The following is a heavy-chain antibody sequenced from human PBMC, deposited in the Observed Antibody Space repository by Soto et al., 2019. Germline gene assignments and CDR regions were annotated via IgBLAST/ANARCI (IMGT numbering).Heavy chain of an antibody. J-gene: IGHJ6*01. CDR2: TFVTGAT. D-gene: IGHD3-10*01. Sequence: QVQLQESGPGLVKSSETLSLICFVSGEALGSGQSYWNWIRQAPGKGLEWIGHTFVTGATKYSASLKSRVPMSGDTSKSQISLTLTSVTAADSATYFCARGRSDSAGSSFGRRMDVWGQGTTVTVSS. CDR3: ARGRSDSAGSSFGRRMDV. V-gene: IGHV4-61*01. CDR1: GEALGSGQSY.